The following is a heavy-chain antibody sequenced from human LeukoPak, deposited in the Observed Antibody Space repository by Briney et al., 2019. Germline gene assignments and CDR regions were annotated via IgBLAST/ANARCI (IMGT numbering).Heavy chain of an antibody. D-gene: IGHD5-12*01. Sequence: ASVKVSCKASGYTFTSYGINWVRQATGQGLEWMGWMNPNSGNTGYAQKFQGRVTMTRNTSISTAYMELSSLRSEDTAVYYCARERYSGYDYYYYGMDVWGQGTTVTVSS. CDR2: MNPNSGNT. J-gene: IGHJ6*02. V-gene: IGHV1-8*02. CDR3: ARERYSGYDYYYYGMDV. CDR1: GYTFTSYG.